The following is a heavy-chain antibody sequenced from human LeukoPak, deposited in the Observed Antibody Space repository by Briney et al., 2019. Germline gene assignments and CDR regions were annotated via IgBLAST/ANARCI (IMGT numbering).Heavy chain of an antibody. CDR1: GFTFSSYA. D-gene: IGHD2-15*01. CDR2: ISYDGGSK. CDR3: ARGSVGTPPPFDY. Sequence: GGSLRLSCAASGFTFSSYAIHWVRQAPGKGLDWVALISYDGGSKYYADPVKGRFTISRDSSTLYLQMNSLRTEDTAVYYCARGSVGTPPPFDYWGQGTLVTVSS. J-gene: IGHJ4*02. V-gene: IGHV3-30*04.